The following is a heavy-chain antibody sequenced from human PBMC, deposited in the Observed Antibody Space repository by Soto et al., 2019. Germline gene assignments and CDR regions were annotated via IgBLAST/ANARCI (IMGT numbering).Heavy chain of an antibody. D-gene: IGHD3-10*01. CDR2: INHSGST. CDR3: ATYGSGSYNFDY. Sequence: RSLTCAVYGGSFSGYYWSWIRQPPGKGLEWIGEINHSGSTNYNPSLKSRVTISVDTSKNQFSLKLSSVTAADTAVYYCATYGSGSYNFDYWGQGTLVTVSS. CDR1: GGSFSGYY. J-gene: IGHJ4*02. V-gene: IGHV4-34*01.